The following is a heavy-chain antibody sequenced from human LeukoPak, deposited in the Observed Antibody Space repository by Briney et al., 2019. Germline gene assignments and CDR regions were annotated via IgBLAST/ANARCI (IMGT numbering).Heavy chain of an antibody. CDR3: ARVLLGDILTGYPYYFDY. CDR1: GGSISSSSYY. CDR2: IYYSGST. Sequence: PSETLSLTCTVSGGSISSSSYYWGWIRQPPGKGLEWIGSIYYSGSTYYNPSLKSRVTISVDTSKNQFSLKLSSVTAADTAVYYCARVLLGDILTGYPYYFDYWGQGTLVTVSS. D-gene: IGHD3-9*01. V-gene: IGHV4-39*07. J-gene: IGHJ4*02.